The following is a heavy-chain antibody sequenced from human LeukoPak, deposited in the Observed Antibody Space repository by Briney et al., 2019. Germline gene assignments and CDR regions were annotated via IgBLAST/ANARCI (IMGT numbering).Heavy chain of an antibody. V-gene: IGHV1-2*06. CDR2: INPNRGGT. D-gene: IGHD3-22*01. CDR1: GYTFTGYY. CDR3: ARERDYYDSSGYYYATYFDY. J-gene: IGHJ4*02. Sequence: ASVKVSCKASGYTFTGYYMHWVRQAPGQGLEWMGRINPNRGGTNYAQKFQGRVTMTRDTSISTAYMELSRLRSDDTAVYYCARERDYYDSSGYYYATYFDYWGQGTLVTVSS.